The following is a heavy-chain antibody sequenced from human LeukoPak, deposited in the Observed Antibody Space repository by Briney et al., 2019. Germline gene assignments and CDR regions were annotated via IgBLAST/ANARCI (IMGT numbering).Heavy chain of an antibody. V-gene: IGHV4-39*07. Sequence: SETLSLTCTVSGGSISSSSYYWGWIRQPPGKGLEWIGSIYSSGSTYYNPSLKSRVTISVDTSKNQFSLKLSSVTAADTAVYYCARWAYDYVWGSFPPAYYYYYYMDVWGKGTTVTVSS. J-gene: IGHJ6*03. D-gene: IGHD3-16*01. CDR3: ARWAYDYVWGSFPPAYYYYYYMDV. CDR2: IYSSGST. CDR1: GGSISSSSYY.